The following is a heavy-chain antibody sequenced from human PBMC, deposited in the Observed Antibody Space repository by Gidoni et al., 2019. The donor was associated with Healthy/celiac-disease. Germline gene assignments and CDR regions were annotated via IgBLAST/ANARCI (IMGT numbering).Heavy chain of an antibody. J-gene: IGHJ6*02. D-gene: IGHD3-10*01. CDR3: ASGGRGLYGSGSYYYYGMDV. V-gene: IGHV3-74*01. Sequence: SVKGRFTISRDNAKNTLYLQMNSLRAEDTAVYYCASGGRGLYGSGSYYYYGMDVWGQGTTVTVSS.